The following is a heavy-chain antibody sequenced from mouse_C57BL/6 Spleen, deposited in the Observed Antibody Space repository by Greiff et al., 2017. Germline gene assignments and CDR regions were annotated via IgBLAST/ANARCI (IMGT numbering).Heavy chain of an antibody. Sequence: DVKLQESGGGLVKPGGSLKLSCAASGFTFSDYGMHWVRQAPEKGLEWVAYISSGSSTIYYADTVKGRFTNTRDNAKNTLFLQMTSRRSEDTAMYYSARAYDDWYFDVWGTGTTVTVSS. D-gene: IGHD2-3*01. J-gene: IGHJ1*03. CDR1: GFTFSDYG. CDR3: ARAYDDWYFDV. V-gene: IGHV5-17*01. CDR2: ISSGSSTI.